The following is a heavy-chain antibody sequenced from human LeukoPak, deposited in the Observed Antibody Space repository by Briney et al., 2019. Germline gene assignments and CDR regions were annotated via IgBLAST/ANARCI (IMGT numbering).Heavy chain of an antibody. J-gene: IGHJ5*02. CDR2: IIPIFGTA. Sequence: EASVTVSCKASGGTFSSYAISWVRQAPGQGLEWMGGIIPIFGTANYAQKFQGRVTITADESTSTAYMELSSLRSEDTAVYYCARALARYSGSYPYNWFDPWGQGTLVTVSS. CDR3: ARALARYSGSYPYNWFDP. V-gene: IGHV1-69*13. D-gene: IGHD1-26*01. CDR1: GGTFSSYA.